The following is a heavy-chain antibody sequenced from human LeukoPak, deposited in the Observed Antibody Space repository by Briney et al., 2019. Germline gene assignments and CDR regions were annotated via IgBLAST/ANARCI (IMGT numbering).Heavy chain of an antibody. Sequence: SSETLSLTCTVSGGSISSYYWSWIRQPPGKGLEWIGYIYYSGGTNYNPSLKSRVTISVDTSKNQFSLKLSSVTAADTAVYYCARLTVTTAYYYGMDVWGQGTTVTVSS. D-gene: IGHD4-17*01. CDR2: IYYSGGT. J-gene: IGHJ6*02. CDR3: ARLTVTTAYYYGMDV. CDR1: GGSISSYY. V-gene: IGHV4-59*08.